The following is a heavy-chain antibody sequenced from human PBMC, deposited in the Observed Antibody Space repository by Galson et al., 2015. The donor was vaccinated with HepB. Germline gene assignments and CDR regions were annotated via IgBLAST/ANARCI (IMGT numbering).Heavy chain of an antibody. CDR2: IIPIFGTA. CDR1: GGTFSSYA. D-gene: IGHD5-18*01. J-gene: IGHJ6*02. V-gene: IGHV1-69*13. CDR3: ARDRAGYSYGYKIGGRFLGSMGGGDYGMDV. Sequence: SVKVSCKASGGTFSSYAISWVRQAPGQGLEWMGGIIPIFGTANYAQKFQGRVTITADESTSTAYMELSSLRSEDTAVYYCARDRAGYSYGYKIGGRFLGSMGGGDYGMDVWGQGTTVTVSS.